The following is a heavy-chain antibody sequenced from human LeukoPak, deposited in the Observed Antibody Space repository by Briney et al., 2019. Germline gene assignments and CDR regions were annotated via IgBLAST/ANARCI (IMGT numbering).Heavy chain of an antibody. D-gene: IGHD4-23*01. CDR3: ARARDGGNSLEY. Sequence: PSQTLSLTCTVSGGSISSGSYYWSWIRRPAGKGLEWIGRIYTSGSTNYNPSLKSRVTISVDTSKNQFSLKLSSVTAADTAVYYCARARDGGNSLEYWGQGTLVTVSS. CDR1: GGSISSGSYY. J-gene: IGHJ4*02. V-gene: IGHV4-61*02. CDR2: IYTSGST.